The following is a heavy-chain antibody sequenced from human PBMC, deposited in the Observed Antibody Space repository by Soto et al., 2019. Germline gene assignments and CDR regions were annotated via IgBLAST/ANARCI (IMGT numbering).Heavy chain of an antibody. D-gene: IGHD6-19*01. CDR2: ISCCGGST. J-gene: IGHJ4*02. Sequence: EVQLLESGGGVVQPGGSLRLSCVASGFNFKKFAMAWVRQAPGEGLEWFSGISCCGGSTSYADSVKGRFSIARDDSKNTLSLQMNSLRVEDTAQYYCAKADGEQWLVPHLDNWGQGTLVTVS. CDR1: GFNFKKFA. CDR3: AKADGEQWLVPHLDN. V-gene: IGHV3-23*01.